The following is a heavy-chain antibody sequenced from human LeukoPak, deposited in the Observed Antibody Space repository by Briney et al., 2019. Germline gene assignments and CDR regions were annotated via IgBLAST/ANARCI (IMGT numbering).Heavy chain of an antibody. V-gene: IGHV3-73*01. CDR1: GFTFSGPV. CDR2: IGNEVNSYAT. Sequence: PGGSLKLSCAASGFTFSGPVMHWVRQASGRGLEWVGRIGNEVNSYATVYAASVKGRFTISRDDSQNTAYLQMTSLTTEDTAVYYCTRQGHGMDVWGQGTTVTVSS. CDR3: TRQGHGMDV. J-gene: IGHJ6*02.